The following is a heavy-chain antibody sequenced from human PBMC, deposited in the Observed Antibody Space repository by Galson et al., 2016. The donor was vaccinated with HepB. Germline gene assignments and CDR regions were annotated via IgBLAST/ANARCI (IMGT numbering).Heavy chain of an antibody. D-gene: IGHD6-13*01. V-gene: IGHV4-39*01. CDR1: GGSISSSSYY. Sequence: ETLSLTCTVSGGSISSSSYYWGWIRQPPGKGLEWIGSIYYSGSTYYNQSPKSRVTISGDTSKNQFPLKPSSVTAAGTAVYYCAGYVGQGGYPRAAGGIAYWGQGTLVTVSS. J-gene: IGHJ4*02. CDR3: AGYVGQGGYPRAAGGIAY. CDR2: IYYSGST.